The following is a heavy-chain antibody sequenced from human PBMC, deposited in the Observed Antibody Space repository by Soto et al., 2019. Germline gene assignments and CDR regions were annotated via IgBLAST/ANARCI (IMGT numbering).Heavy chain of an antibody. CDR3: AIGDSSGWYIDDYYYGMDV. D-gene: IGHD6-19*01. CDR1: GGTFSSYA. V-gene: IGHV1-69*01. Sequence: QVQLVQSGAEVKKPGSSGKVSCKASGGTFSSYAISWVRQAPGQGLEWMGGIIPIFGTANYAQKFQGKVTSTADESTRTAYMELSSLRSEDTAVYYCAIGDSSGWYIDDYYYGMDVWGQGTTVTVSS. CDR2: IIPIFGTA. J-gene: IGHJ6*02.